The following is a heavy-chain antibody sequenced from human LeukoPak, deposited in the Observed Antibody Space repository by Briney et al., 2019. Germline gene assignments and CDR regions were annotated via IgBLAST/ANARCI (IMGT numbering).Heavy chain of an antibody. CDR3: ARVSSRRLPPTYSYGRRNYFDY. J-gene: IGHJ4*02. CDR1: GGSFSGYY. D-gene: IGHD3-10*01. CDR2: INHSGST. Sequence: SETLSLTCAVYGGSFSGYYWSWIRQPPGKGLEWIGEINHSGSTNYSPSLKSRVTISVDTSKNQFSLRLSSVTAADTAVYYCARVSSRRLPPTYSYGRRNYFDYWGQGTLVTVSS. V-gene: IGHV4-34*01.